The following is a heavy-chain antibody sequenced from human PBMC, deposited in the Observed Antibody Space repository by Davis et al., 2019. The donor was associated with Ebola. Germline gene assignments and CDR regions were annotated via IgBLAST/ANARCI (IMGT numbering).Heavy chain of an antibody. J-gene: IGHJ4*02. CDR3: AKQAWGSGYSTPDY. V-gene: IGHV3-30-3*02. CDR2: ISYDGSNK. CDR1: GFTFSSYA. Sequence: PGGSLRLSCAASGFTFSSYAMHWVRQAPGKGLEWVAVISYDGSNKYYADSVKGRFTISRDNSKNTLYLQMNSLRAEDTAVYSCAKQAWGSGYSTPDYWGQGTLVTVSS. D-gene: IGHD3-22*01.